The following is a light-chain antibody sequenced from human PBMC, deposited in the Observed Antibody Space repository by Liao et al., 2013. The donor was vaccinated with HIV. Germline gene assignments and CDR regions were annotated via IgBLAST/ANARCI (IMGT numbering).Light chain of an antibody. CDR1: ALPKQQ. Sequence: SYELTQPPSMSVSPGQTARITCSGDALPKQQVYWYQQKPGQSPVLILYQDANRPSGIPERFSGSTSGNAATLTISGTQAMDEAAYYCQAWDIITGVFGAGTTLTVL. V-gene: IGLV3-1*01. CDR2: QDA. J-gene: IGLJ3*02. CDR3: QAWDIITGV.